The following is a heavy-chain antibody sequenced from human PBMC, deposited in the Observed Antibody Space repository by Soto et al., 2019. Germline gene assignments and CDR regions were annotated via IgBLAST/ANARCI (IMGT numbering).Heavy chain of an antibody. Sequence: PGGSLRLSCAASGFTFSSYAMHWVRQAPGKGLEWVAVISYDGSNKYYADSVKGRFTISRDNSKNTLYLQMNSLRAEDTAVYYCAKDPAAAGFDYWGQGTLVTVS. J-gene: IGHJ4*02. CDR3: AKDPAAAGFDY. CDR1: GFTFSSYA. D-gene: IGHD6-13*01. CDR2: ISYDGSNK. V-gene: IGHV3-30-3*01.